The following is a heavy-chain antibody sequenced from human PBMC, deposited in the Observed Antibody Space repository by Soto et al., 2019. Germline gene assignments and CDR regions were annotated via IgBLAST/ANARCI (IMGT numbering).Heavy chain of an antibody. Sequence: SETLSLTCTVSGGSISSYYWSWIRQPPGKGLEWIGYIYYSGSTNYNPSLKSRVTISVDTSKNQFSLKLSSVTAADTAVYYCARVSPTLPYINFDYWGQGTLVTVSS. V-gene: IGHV4-59*01. D-gene: IGHD2-15*01. CDR1: GGSISSYY. CDR3: ARVSPTLPYINFDY. J-gene: IGHJ4*02. CDR2: IYYSGST.